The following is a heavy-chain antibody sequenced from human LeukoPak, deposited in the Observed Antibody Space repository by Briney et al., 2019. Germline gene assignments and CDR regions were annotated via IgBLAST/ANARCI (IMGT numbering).Heavy chain of an antibody. CDR1: GGSFSGYY. CDR2: INHSGST. Sequence: RSSETLSLTCAVYGGSFSGYYWSWIRQPPGKGLEWIGEINHSGSTNYNPSLKSRVTISLDTSKNQFSLKLSSVTAADTAVYYCARASYYYDSSGYSYWGQGTLVTVSS. D-gene: IGHD3-22*01. CDR3: ARASYYYDSSGYSY. V-gene: IGHV4-34*01. J-gene: IGHJ4*02.